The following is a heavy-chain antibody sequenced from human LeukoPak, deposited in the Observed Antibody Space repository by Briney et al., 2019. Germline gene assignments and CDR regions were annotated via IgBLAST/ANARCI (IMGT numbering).Heavy chain of an antibody. Sequence: GGSLRLSCAASGFTFSSYWLHWVRHDPGRGLVWVSRIEYDGSSTGYADSVKGRFTISRGNAKNTLYLQMNSLRAEDTAVYYCAREGVAGALDYWGQGTLVTVSS. CDR3: AREGVAGALDY. V-gene: IGHV3-74*01. CDR1: GFTFSSYW. CDR2: IEYDGSST. J-gene: IGHJ4*02. D-gene: IGHD6-19*01.